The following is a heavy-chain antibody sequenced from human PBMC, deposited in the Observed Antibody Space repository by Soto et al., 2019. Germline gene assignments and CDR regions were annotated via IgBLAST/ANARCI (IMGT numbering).Heavy chain of an antibody. D-gene: IGHD3-16*01. V-gene: IGHV6-1*01. CDR2: TYYRSKWYN. CDR3: PREYEDALSQPNWFDP. CDR1: GDSVSAISAA. J-gene: IGHJ5*02. Sequence: QLQQSGPGLVKPSQTLSLTCAISGDSVSAISAAWNWIRQSPSRGLEWLGKTYYRSKWYNDYAVSVKSRITISPDTSKNQFSLQLHFVTPEDTAIYYCPREYEDALSQPNWFDPWGQGTLVTVSS.